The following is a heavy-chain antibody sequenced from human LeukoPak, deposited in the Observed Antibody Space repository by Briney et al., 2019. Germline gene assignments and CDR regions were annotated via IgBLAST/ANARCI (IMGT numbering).Heavy chain of an antibody. D-gene: IGHD2-2*02. Sequence: PSETLSLTCTVSGGSISSGDYYWSWIRQPPGKGLGWIGYIYYSGSTYYNPSLKSRVTISVDTSKNQFSLKLSSVTAADTAVYYCARTAIRERKYCSSTSCYTGRYYFDYWGQGTLVTVSS. V-gene: IGHV4-30-4*08. CDR2: IYYSGST. CDR1: GGSISSGDYY. J-gene: IGHJ4*02. CDR3: ARTAIRERKYCSSTSCYTGRYYFDY.